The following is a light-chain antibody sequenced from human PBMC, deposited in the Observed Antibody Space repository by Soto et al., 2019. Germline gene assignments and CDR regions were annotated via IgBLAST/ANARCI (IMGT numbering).Light chain of an antibody. CDR1: PSVSSSY. Sequence: EIVLTQSPGTLSLSPGERATLSCRASPSVSSSYLAWYQQKPGQAPRLLIFGASTRATGIPDRFSGSGSGTDFTLTVSSPEPEDFAVYYCQHYGTSAITFGQGTRLEIK. CDR3: QHYGTSAIT. CDR2: GAS. J-gene: IGKJ5*01. V-gene: IGKV3-20*01.